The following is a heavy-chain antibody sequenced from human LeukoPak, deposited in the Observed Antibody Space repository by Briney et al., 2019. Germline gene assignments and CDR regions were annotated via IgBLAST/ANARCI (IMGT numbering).Heavy chain of an antibody. J-gene: IGHJ5*02. CDR2: IHAGGST. D-gene: IGHD1-26*01. V-gene: IGHV4-61*02. CDR1: GGSIRSGSYY. Sequence: SETLSLTCTVPGGSIRSGSYYWSWIRQPAGKGLEWIGRIHAGGSTNYNPSLKSRVTISADTSKNQFSLKLSSVTAADTAVYYCAREFRKGWDWFDPWGRGTLVTVSS. CDR3: AREFRKGWDWFDP.